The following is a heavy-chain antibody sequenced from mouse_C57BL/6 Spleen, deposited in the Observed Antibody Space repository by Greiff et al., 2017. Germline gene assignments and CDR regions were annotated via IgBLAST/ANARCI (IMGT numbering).Heavy chain of an antibody. CDR1: GYTFTSYW. CDR3: AREKVYYYGVGGLGYFDV. V-gene: IGHV1-64*01. J-gene: IGHJ1*03. Sequence: QVQLQQPGAELVKPGASVKLSCKASGYTFTSYWMHWVKQRPGQGLEWIGMIHPNSGSTNYNEKFKSKATLTVDKSSSTAYMQLSSLTSEDSAVYYCAREKVYYYGVGGLGYFDVWGTGTTVTVSS. CDR2: IHPNSGST. D-gene: IGHD1-1*01.